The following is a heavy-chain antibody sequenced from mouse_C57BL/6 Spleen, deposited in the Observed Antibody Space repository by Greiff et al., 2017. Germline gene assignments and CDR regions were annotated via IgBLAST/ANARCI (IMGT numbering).Heavy chain of an antibody. D-gene: IGHD2-5*01. CDR2: IYPSASET. CDR3: ARADYSNSWFAY. Sequence: QVQLQQPGAELVRPGSSVKLSCKASGYTFTSYWMHWVKQRPIQGLEWIGNIYPSASETHYNQKFKDKATLTVDKSSSTAYMQLSSLTSEDSAVYYCARADYSNSWFAYWGQGSLVTVSA. CDR1: GYTFTSYW. J-gene: IGHJ3*01. V-gene: IGHV1-52*01.